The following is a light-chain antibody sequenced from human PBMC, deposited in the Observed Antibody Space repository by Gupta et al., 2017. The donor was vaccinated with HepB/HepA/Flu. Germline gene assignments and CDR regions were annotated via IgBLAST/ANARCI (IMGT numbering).Light chain of an antibody. J-gene: IGLJ2*01. CDR3: SSDAGSNNLV. CDR1: SSDVGGYNY. CDR2: EVS. V-gene: IGLV2-8*01. Sequence: QSALTQPPSASGSPGQAVTISCTGTSSDVGGYNYVSWYQQHPGNATKLMIYEVSKRPSGVPVRFSGSKSGNTASLTVSGLQAEDEADYYCSSDAGSNNLVFGGGTKLTVL.